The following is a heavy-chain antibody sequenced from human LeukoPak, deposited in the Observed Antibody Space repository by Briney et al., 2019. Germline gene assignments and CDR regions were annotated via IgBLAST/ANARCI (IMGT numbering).Heavy chain of an antibody. J-gene: IGHJ4*02. D-gene: IGHD5-24*01. CDR2: IYSGGST. CDR3: ARGSSRDGYNYDFDY. Sequence: GGSLRLSCAASGFTVSSNYMSWVRQAPGKGLEWVSVIYSGGSTYYADSVKGQFTISRDNSKNTLYLQMNSLRAEDTAVYYCARGSSRDGYNYDFDYWGQGTLVTVSS. V-gene: IGHV3-53*01. CDR1: GFTVSSNY.